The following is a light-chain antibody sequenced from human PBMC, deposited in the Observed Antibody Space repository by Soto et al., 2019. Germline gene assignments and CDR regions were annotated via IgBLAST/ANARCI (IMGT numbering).Light chain of an antibody. CDR1: QSLITRY. V-gene: IGKV3-20*01. CDR2: GAS. Sequence: EMGLTQSPGTLSLFPGERATLSCRASQSLITRYLAWYQQKPGQAPRLLIYGASSRATGIPDRFSGSGSGTDFTLTISRLEPEDFAVYSCQQYGTSPTFGQGTRLEIK. J-gene: IGKJ5*01. CDR3: QQYGTSPT.